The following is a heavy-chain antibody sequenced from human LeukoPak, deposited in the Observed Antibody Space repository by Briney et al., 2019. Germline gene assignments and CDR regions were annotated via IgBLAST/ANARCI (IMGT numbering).Heavy chain of an antibody. D-gene: IGHD3-9*01. V-gene: IGHV4-59*01. CDR3: ARVTGYMIEDYFDY. J-gene: IGHJ4*02. CDR2: IHYTGST. Sequence: PSETLSLTCTVSGGSINSYYWCWIRQPPGKGLECIGYIHYTGSTNYNPSLKSRVTISVDTSKNQFSLKLSSVTAADTAVYYCARVTGYMIEDYFDYWGQGILVTVSS. CDR1: GGSINSYY.